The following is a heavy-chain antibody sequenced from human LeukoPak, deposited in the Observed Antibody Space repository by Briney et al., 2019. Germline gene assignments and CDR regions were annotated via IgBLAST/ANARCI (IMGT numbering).Heavy chain of an antibody. Sequence: PGRSLRLSCAASGFTSSNYWMHWVRQAPGKGLVWVSRINSDGSDTSYADSVKGRFTISRENAKNTLYLQMNSLRAEDTAVYYCARSWGTSGWENFDYWGQGTLVTVSS. CDR3: ARSWGTSGWENFDY. J-gene: IGHJ4*02. CDR2: INSDGSDT. V-gene: IGHV3-74*01. D-gene: IGHD6-19*01. CDR1: GFTSSNYW.